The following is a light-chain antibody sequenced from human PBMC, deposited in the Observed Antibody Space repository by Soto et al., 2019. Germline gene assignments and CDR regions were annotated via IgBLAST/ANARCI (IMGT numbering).Light chain of an antibody. CDR2: KAS. CDR1: QSLSYW. J-gene: IGKJ2*01. Sequence: DIQMTQSPSTLSASVGDTVTITCRASQSLSYWVAWYQQKPGQAPKLLIHKASTLESGVPSRLSGSGSGTEFTLTISSLQPDDFATFYCQQYDRFPYTFGQGTKLEIK. CDR3: QQYDRFPYT. V-gene: IGKV1-5*03.